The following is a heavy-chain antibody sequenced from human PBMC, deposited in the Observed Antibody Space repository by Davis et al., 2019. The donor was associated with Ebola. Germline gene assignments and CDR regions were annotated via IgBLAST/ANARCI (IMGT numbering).Heavy chain of an antibody. Sequence: PGGSLRLSCAASGFTFSNHGIHWVRRAPGKGLEWLAVVSSDGRIKYYADSVRGRFTISRDNSWNTLYLQMNSLRAEDTAVYYCAKDVRREAAALQYWAQGTLVTVSS. D-gene: IGHD6-25*01. CDR2: VSSDGRIK. V-gene: IGHV3-30*18. J-gene: IGHJ4*02. CDR3: AKDVRREAAALQY. CDR1: GFTFSNHG.